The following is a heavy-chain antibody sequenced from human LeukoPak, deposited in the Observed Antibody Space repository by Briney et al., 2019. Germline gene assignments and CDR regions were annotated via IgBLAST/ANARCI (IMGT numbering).Heavy chain of an antibody. J-gene: IGHJ5*02. Sequence: GGSLRLSCAASGFTFSSYGIRWVRQAPGKGLEWVSYISSSGSTIYYADSVKGRFTISRDNAKNSLYLQMNSLRAEDTAVYYCARAVVGDHNWFDPWGQGTLVTVSS. CDR2: ISSSGSTI. CDR3: ARAVVGDHNWFDP. CDR1: GFTFSSYG. V-gene: IGHV3-48*04. D-gene: IGHD2-15*01.